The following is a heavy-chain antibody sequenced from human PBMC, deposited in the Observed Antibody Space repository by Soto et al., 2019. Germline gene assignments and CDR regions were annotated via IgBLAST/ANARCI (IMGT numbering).Heavy chain of an antibody. Sequence: SETLSLTCAVYGGSFSGYYWTWIRQPPGTGLEWIGEINHSGSTNYNPSLKSRVTKSVETSKNQFSLKLTSVTAADTAVYYCARDKITGLFDYWGQGTLVTVSS. CDR3: ARDKITGLFDY. V-gene: IGHV4-34*01. CDR1: GGSFSGYY. D-gene: IGHD2-8*02. CDR2: INHSGST. J-gene: IGHJ4*02.